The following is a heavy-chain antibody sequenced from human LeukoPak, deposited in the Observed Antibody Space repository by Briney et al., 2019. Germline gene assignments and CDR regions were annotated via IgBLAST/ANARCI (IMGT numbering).Heavy chain of an antibody. CDR3: AKGHYYDSSGYPWD. J-gene: IGHJ4*02. V-gene: IGHV3-21*04. Sequence: SGGSLRLSCAASGFTFSSYSMNWVRQAPGKGLEWVSSISSSSYIYYADSVKGRFTISRDNAKNSLYLQMNSLRAEDTALYYCAKGHYYDSSGYPWDWGQGTLVTVSS. CDR2: ISSSSYI. D-gene: IGHD3-22*01. CDR1: GFTFSSYS.